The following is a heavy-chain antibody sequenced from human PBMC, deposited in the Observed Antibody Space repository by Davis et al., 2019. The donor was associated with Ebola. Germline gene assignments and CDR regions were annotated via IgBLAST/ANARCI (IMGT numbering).Heavy chain of an antibody. CDR3: ARDDQSYGMDV. CDR1: ASTVSSNY. CDR2: IYSGGST. Sequence: GSLSLSCAPSASTVSSNYMSCVRPAPRNGIGWVSVIYSGGSTYYADSVKGRFTISRDNSKNTPYLQMNSLRAEDTAVYYCARDDQSYGMDVWGKGTTVTVSS. J-gene: IGHJ6*04. V-gene: IGHV3-53*01.